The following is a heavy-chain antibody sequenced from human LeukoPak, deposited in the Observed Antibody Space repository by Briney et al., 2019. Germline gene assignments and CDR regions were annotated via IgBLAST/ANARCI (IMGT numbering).Heavy chain of an antibody. CDR1: GGTLSSNV. Sequence: SVKVSCKASGGTLSSNVISWVGQAPGQGLEWMGRIIPSYGSTNYAQRFQGRVTNTADASTSTSYMELSSLRSDDTAVYYCARDNIVVVTAEPINYYYYMDVWGKGTTVIVSS. D-gene: IGHD2-21*02. V-gene: IGHV1-69*13. CDR3: ARDNIVVVTAEPINYYYYMDV. J-gene: IGHJ6*03. CDR2: IIPSYGST.